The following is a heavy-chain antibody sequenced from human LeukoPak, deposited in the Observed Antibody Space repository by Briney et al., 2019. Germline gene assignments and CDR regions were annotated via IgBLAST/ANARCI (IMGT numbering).Heavy chain of an antibody. J-gene: IGHJ4*02. D-gene: IGHD1-7*01. V-gene: IGHV1-18*01. Sequence: ASVKVSCKASGYTFTTSGISWVRQAPGQGLEWMGWISAYNGQTNYAQKVQGRVTMTIDTSTKTAYMELRSLGSDDTAVYYCAGVAGFYWNSDSFDYWGQGTQVTVSS. CDR3: AGVAGFYWNSDSFDY. CDR2: ISAYNGQT. CDR1: GYTFTTSG.